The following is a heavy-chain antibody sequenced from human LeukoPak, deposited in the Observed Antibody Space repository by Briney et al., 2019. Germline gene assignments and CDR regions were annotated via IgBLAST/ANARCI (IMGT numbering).Heavy chain of an antibody. Sequence: ASVKVSCTASGYTFTSYGISWVRQAPGQGLEWMGWISAYNGNTNYAQKLQGRVTMTTDTSTSTAYMELSSLRSEDTAVYYCARAGIVGVPAAISGAFDSWGQGTMVTVSS. CDR3: ARAGIVGVPAAISGAFDS. J-gene: IGHJ3*02. V-gene: IGHV1-18*01. CDR2: ISAYNGNT. CDR1: GYTFTSYG. D-gene: IGHD2-2*02.